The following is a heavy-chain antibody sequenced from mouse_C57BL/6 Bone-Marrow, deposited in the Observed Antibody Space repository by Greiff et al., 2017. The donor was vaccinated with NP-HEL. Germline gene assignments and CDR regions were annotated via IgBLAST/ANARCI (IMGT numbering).Heavy chain of an antibody. CDR3: ARGPVGGFAY. CDR2: ISSGSSTI. Sequence: EVQLVESGGGLVKPGGSLKLSCAASGFTFSDYGMHWVRQAPEKGLEWVAYISSGSSTIYYADTVKGRFTISRDNAKNTLFLHMTSLRSEDTAMYYCARGPVGGFAYWGQGTLVTVSA. D-gene: IGHD1-1*01. V-gene: IGHV5-17*01. CDR1: GFTFSDYG. J-gene: IGHJ3*01.